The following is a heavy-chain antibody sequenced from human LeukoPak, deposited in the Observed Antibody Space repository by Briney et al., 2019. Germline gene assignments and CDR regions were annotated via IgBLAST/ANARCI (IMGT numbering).Heavy chain of an antibody. CDR1: GFTFSSSW. Sequence: PGGSLRLSCAASGFTFSSSWMSWVRQAPGKGLEWVTNIKPDGSEKYYVDSVKGRFTISRDNAKKSLYLQMNSLRAEDTALYYCARGNYYYYYMDVWGKGTTVTVS. CDR3: ARGNYYYYYMDV. CDR2: IKPDGSEK. J-gene: IGHJ6*03. V-gene: IGHV3-7*01.